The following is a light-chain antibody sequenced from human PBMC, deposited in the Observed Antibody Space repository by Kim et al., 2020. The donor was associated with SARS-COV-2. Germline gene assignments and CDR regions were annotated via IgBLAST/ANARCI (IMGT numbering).Light chain of an antibody. CDR2: DNN. J-gene: IGLJ3*02. CDR3: GTWDSGLSVNWV. CDR1: SSSVGNNY. Sequence: QNVTISCSGSSSSVGNNYVSWYQHLPGTAPKLLIYDNNRRPSGIPDRFSGSKSDATATLGITGLQSGEEADYYCGTWDSGLSVNWVFGGGTQLTVL. V-gene: IGLV1-51*01.